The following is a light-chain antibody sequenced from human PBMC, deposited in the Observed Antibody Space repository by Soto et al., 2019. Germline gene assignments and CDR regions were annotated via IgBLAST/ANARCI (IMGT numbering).Light chain of an antibody. V-gene: IGKV1-39*01. CDR1: QSISSY. CDR2: AAS. J-gene: IGKJ1*01. CDR3: QKYNSAPQT. Sequence: DIQMNQSPASLSASVGDRVTITCRASQSISSYLNWYQQRPGKAPKLLIYAASSLQSGVPYRFSGSGSGTDFTLTISSLQPEDVATYYCQKYNSAPQTFGQGTKVDIK.